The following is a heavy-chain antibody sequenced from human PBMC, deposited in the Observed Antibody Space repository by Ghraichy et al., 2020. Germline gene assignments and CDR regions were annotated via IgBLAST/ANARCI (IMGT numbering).Heavy chain of an antibody. Sequence: GESLNISCAASGFTFSSYSMNWVRQAPGKGLEWVSSISSSSSYIYYADSVKGRFTISRDNAKNSLYLQMNSLRAEDTAVYYCARDATVTTFWGFYYYYYMDVWGKGTTVTVSS. CDR3: ARDATVTTFWGFYYYYYMDV. V-gene: IGHV3-21*01. J-gene: IGHJ6*03. D-gene: IGHD4-17*01. CDR2: ISSSSSYI. CDR1: GFTFSSYS.